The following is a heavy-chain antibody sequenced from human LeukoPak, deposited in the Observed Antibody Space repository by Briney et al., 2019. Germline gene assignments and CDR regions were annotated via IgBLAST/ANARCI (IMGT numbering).Heavy chain of an antibody. D-gene: IGHD1/OR15-1a*01. V-gene: IGHV1-2*02. Sequence: GASVKVSCKASGYTFTGYYMHWERQAPGQGLEWMGWINPNSGGTNYAQKFQGRVTMTRDTSISTAYMELSRLRSDDTAVYYCARRKKSDWNTIFDYWGQGTLVTVSS. CDR3: ARRKKSDWNTIFDY. J-gene: IGHJ4*02. CDR1: GYTFTGYY. CDR2: INPNSGGT.